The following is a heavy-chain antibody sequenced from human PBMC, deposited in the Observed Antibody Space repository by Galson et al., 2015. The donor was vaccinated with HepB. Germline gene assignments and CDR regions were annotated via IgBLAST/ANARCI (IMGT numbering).Heavy chain of an antibody. Sequence: SVKVSCKASGYTFTGYYMHWVRQAPGQGLEWMGWINPNSGGTNYEQKFQGRVTMTRDTSISTAYMELSRLRSDATAVYYCARDHPRADIVVVPAAILGRTVDYWGPGTLVTVSS. D-gene: IGHD2-2*02. CDR2: INPNSGGT. V-gene: IGHV1-2*02. CDR1: GYTFTGYY. J-gene: IGHJ4*02. CDR3: ARDHPRADIVVVPAAILGRTVDY.